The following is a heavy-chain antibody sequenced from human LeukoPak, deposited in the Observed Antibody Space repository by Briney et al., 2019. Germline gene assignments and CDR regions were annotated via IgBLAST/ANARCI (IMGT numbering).Heavy chain of an antibody. J-gene: IGHJ4*02. CDR3: ASEQQLVGRQY. D-gene: IGHD6-13*01. CDR2: ISSSSSYI. V-gene: IGHV3-21*01. CDR1: GFTFSSYS. Sequence: GGSLRLSCAASGFTFSSYSMNWVRQAPGKGLEWVSSISSSSSYIYYADSVKGRFTISRDNAKNSLYLQMNSLRAEDTAVYYCASEQQLVGRQYWGQGTLVTVSS.